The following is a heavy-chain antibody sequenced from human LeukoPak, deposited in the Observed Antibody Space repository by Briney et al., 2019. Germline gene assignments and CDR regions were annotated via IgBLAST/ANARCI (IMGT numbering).Heavy chain of an antibody. CDR1: GGSFSNYY. V-gene: IGHV4-34*01. CDR2: INHSGGT. CDR3: ARGSRTPDY. Sequence: SETLSLTCAVYGGSFSNYYWSWIRQPPGKGLEWIGEINHSGGTNYNPSLKSRVTISVDTSKIHFSLKLRSVTAADTAVYFCARGSRTPDYWGQGTLVTVSS. J-gene: IGHJ4*02.